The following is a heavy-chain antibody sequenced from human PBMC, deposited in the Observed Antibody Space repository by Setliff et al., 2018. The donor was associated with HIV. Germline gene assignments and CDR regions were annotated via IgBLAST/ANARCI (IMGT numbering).Heavy chain of an antibody. Sequence: SETLSLTCSVSGVSTVSGGFYFSWIRHHPGKGLEWIGTVYYTGKTYYNPSLQSRLTMSADTSKNQLYLKINSVTAADTAVYFCARDLHANYHVVDIWGPGTMVTVSS. V-gene: IGHV4-31*03. CDR2: VYYTGKT. J-gene: IGHJ3*02. CDR1: GVSTVSGGFY. D-gene: IGHD2-15*01. CDR3: ARDLHANYHVVDI.